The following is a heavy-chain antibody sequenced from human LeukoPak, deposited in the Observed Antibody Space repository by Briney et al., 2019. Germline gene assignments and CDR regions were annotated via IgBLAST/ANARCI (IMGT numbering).Heavy chain of an antibody. Sequence: TLSLTCTVSGGSITGSYWSWHRQPPGKGLEYIGYIYYSGSTNYNPSLKSRVTISVDTSKNQFSLKLTSVTAADTAVYYCATAGPISGRHNYFDSWGQGTLVTVSS. CDR1: GGSITGSY. D-gene: IGHD3-10*01. V-gene: IGHV4-59*01. CDR3: ATAGPISGRHNYFDS. CDR2: IYYSGST. J-gene: IGHJ4*02.